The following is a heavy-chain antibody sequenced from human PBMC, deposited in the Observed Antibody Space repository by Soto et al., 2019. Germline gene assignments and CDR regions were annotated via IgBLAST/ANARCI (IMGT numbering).Heavy chain of an antibody. CDR3: ASGVGATPFSYYGMDV. CDR1: GYTFTSYA. J-gene: IGHJ6*02. Sequence: QVQLVQSGAEVKKPGASVKVSCKASGYTFTSYAMHWVRQAPGQRLEWMGWINAGNGNTKYSQKFQGRVTITRDTSASTAYMELSSLRSEDTAVYYYASGVGATPFSYYGMDVWGQGTTVTVSS. D-gene: IGHD1-26*01. V-gene: IGHV1-3*01. CDR2: INAGNGNT.